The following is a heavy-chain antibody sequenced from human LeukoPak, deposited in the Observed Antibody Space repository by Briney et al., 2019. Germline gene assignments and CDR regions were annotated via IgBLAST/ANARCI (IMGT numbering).Heavy chain of an antibody. CDR2: INHSGST. Sequence: GSLRLSCAASGFTVSSNYMSWVRQPPGKGLEWIGEINHSGSTDYNPSLKSRVTISVDTSKNQFSLKLSSVTAADTAVYYCAREKRLRSSWFDPCGQGTLATVSS. D-gene: IGHD6-25*01. CDR1: GFTVSSNY. V-gene: IGHV4-34*01. J-gene: IGHJ5*02. CDR3: AREKRLRSSWFDP.